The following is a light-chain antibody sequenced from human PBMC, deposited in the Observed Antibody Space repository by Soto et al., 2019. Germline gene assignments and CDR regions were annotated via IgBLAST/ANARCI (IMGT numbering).Light chain of an antibody. CDR2: AAS. Sequence: DIQMTQSPSSLSAFVGDGVTITCRASQGISTHLAWLQQRPGKAPKSLIYAASSLHSGVPSRFSGSGSGTDFTLTISSLQPEDFAIYYCQQYVSYPYTFGQGTKLEIK. V-gene: IGKV1-16*01. CDR3: QQYVSYPYT. CDR1: QGISTH. J-gene: IGKJ2*01.